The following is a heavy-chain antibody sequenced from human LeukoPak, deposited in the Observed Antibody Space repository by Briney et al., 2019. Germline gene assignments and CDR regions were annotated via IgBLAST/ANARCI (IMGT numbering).Heavy chain of an antibody. CDR2: ISGSGGST. CDR3: AKEMKPNYYGSGSYPLDY. CDR1: GFTFSSYA. D-gene: IGHD3-10*01. Sequence: GGSLRLSCAASGFTFSSYAMSWVRQAPGKGLEWVSAISGSGGSTYYADSVKGRFTISRDNSKNTVYLQMNSLRAEDTAVYYCAKEMKPNYYGSGSYPLDYWGQGTLVTVSS. J-gene: IGHJ4*02. V-gene: IGHV3-23*01.